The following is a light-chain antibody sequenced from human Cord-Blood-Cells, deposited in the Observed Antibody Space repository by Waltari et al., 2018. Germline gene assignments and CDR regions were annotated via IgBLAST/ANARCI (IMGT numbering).Light chain of an antibody. Sequence: IVLTQSPGTLSLSPGESSTLSCRASQSVSSSYLAWYQQKPGQAPRLLIYGASSRATGIPDRFSGSGSGTDFTLTISRLEPEDVAVYYCQQYGSSMYTVGQGTKLEIK. J-gene: IGKJ2*01. CDR3: QQYGSSMYT. CDR1: QSVSSSY. V-gene: IGKV3-20*01. CDR2: GAS.